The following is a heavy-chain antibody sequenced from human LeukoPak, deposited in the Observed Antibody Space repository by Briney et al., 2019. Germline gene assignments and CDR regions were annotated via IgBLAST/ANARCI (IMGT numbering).Heavy chain of an antibody. CDR1: GFNVSYYS. CDR3: AGGGATSFDY. V-gene: IGHV3-48*04. J-gene: IGHJ4*02. CDR2: ISFSNSTL. Sequence: GGSLRLSCAASGFNVSYYSMNWVRQAPGKGQEWVSYISFSNSTLYYADSVRGRFTISRDNAKNSLSLQMNSLRAEDTAVYYCAGGGATSFDYWGQGILVTVSS. D-gene: IGHD5-12*01.